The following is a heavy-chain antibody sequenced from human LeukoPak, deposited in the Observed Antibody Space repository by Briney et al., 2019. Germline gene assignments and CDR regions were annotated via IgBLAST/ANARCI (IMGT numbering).Heavy chain of an antibody. D-gene: IGHD1-14*01. CDR2: INPNSGGT. CDR3: VRPLTTSGWYFDL. Sequence: ASVKVSCKASGYTFTGYYIHWVRQAPGQGLEWMGWINPNSGGTNYAQKFQDRVTMTRDTSISTVYMELSRLKSDDTAVYYCVRPLTTSGWYFDLWGRGTLVTVSS. CDR1: GYTFTGYY. J-gene: IGHJ2*01. V-gene: IGHV1-2*02.